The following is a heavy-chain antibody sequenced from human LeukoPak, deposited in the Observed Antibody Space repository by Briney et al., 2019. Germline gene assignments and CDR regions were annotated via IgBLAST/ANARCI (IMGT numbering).Heavy chain of an antibody. CDR1: GFAFDDYA. Sequence: GSLRLSCAASGFAFDDYAMHWGRQGPGRGLEGASIITGGGDSRYYADSGKGRFTISRDNSKNSLYLQMNSLKTEDTALYYCAKDFDWGREMAAIPGNGGQGILVTVSS. D-gene: IGHD5-24*01. J-gene: IGHJ4*02. CDR3: AKDFDWGREMAAIPGN. V-gene: IGHV3-43*02. CDR2: ITGGGDSR.